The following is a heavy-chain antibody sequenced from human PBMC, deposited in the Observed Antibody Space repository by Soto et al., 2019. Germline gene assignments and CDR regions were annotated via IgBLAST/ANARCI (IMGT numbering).Heavy chain of an antibody. V-gene: IGHV4-39*01. CDR3: ARQRTSVVTQAYFDV. D-gene: IGHD2-21*02. Sequence: SETQSLTTTVSCGSIGNRGSYLRWIRKHPGKGLEWIGYIYYSGSTYYNPSLRSRVSMSIDTSKDQFSLKLKSVTAADTALYFCARQRTSVVTQAYFDVWGPGSLVNGSS. CDR1: CGSIGNRGSY. J-gene: IGHJ4*02. CDR2: IYYSGST.